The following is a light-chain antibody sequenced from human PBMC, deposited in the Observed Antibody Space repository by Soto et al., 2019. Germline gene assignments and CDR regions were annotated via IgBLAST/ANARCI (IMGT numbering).Light chain of an antibody. V-gene: IGKV1-9*01. Sequence: DIQLTQSPSFLSASIGDRVTITCRASQGISYYLAWYQQKPGKAPKLLIFAASTLQSGVPSRFSGSGSGTEFTLTISSLQPEDFATYWCQQDNSYPCTFGPGTKVDIK. CDR3: QQDNSYPCT. CDR1: QGISYY. CDR2: AAS. J-gene: IGKJ3*01.